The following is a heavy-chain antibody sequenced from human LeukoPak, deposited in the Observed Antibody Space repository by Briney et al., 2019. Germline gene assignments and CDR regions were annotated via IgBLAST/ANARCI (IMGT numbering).Heavy chain of an antibody. CDR2: IYTSGST. V-gene: IGHV4-4*07. Sequence: KPSETLSLTCTVSGGSISSYYWSWIRRPAGKGLEWIGRIYTSGSTNYNPSLKSRVTMSVDTSKNQFSLKLSSVTAADTAVYYCAREGEVVVAPHYGMDVWGQGTRSPSP. D-gene: IGHD2-15*01. J-gene: IGHJ6*02. CDR3: AREGEVVVAPHYGMDV. CDR1: GGSISSYY.